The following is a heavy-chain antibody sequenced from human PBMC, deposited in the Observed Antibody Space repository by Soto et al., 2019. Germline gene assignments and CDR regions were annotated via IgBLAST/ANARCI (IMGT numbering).Heavy chain of an antibody. D-gene: IGHD6-19*01. CDR3: ARVGGQSMCSSGRAAGYAFDI. V-gene: IGHV1-46*01. CDR2: INPSGGST. J-gene: IGHJ3*02. CDR1: GYTFTSYY. Sequence: ASVKVSCKASGYTFTSYYMHWVRQAPGQGLEWMGIINPSGGSTSYAQKFQGRVTMTRDTSTSTVYMELSSLRSEDTAVYYCARVGGQSMCSSGRAAGYAFDIWGQGTMVTVSS.